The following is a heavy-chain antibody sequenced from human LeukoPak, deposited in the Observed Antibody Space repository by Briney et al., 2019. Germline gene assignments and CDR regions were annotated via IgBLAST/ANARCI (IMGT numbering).Heavy chain of an antibody. D-gene: IGHD6-13*01. CDR1: GFTFSSYT. V-gene: IGHV3-23*01. Sequence: PGGSLRLSCAASGFTFSSYTMSWVRQAPGKGLEWVSGIRGSGGSTHYADSVKGRFTISRHNSKNTLYLQMNSLRAEDTAVYYCASSAAAGSFDYWGQGTLVTVSS. J-gene: IGHJ4*02. CDR3: ASSAAAGSFDY. CDR2: IRGSGGST.